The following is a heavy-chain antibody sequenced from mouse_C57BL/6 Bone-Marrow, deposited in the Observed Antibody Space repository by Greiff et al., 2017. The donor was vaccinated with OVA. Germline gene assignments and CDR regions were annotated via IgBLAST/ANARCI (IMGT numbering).Heavy chain of an antibody. J-gene: IGHJ2*01. CDR1: GFNIKDDY. CDR3: TPIYDGYYLDY. D-gene: IGHD2-3*01. Sequence: VQLKQSGAELVRPGASVKLSCTASGFNIKDDYMHWVKQRPEQGLEWIGWIDPENGDTEYASKFQGKATITADTSSNTAYLQLSSLTSEDTAVYYCTPIYDGYYLDYWGQGTTLTVSS. CDR2: IDPENGDT. V-gene: IGHV14-4*01.